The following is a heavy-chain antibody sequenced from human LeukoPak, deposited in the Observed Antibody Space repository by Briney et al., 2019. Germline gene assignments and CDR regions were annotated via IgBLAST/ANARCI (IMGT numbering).Heavy chain of an antibody. CDR2: INHSGST. Sequence: RSGGSLRLSCAASGFTFMTYAMTWVRQPPGKGLEWIGEINHSGSTNYNPSLKSRVTISVDTSKNQFSLKLSSVTAADTAVYYCARREEVRSHHERFDPWGQGTLVTVSS. J-gene: IGHJ5*02. V-gene: IGHV4-34*01. CDR3: ARREEVRSHHERFDP. D-gene: IGHD1-26*01. CDR1: GFTFMTYA.